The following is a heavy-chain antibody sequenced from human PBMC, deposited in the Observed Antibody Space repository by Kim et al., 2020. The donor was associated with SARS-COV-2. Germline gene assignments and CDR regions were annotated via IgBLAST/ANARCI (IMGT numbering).Heavy chain of an antibody. D-gene: IGHD3-22*01. V-gene: IGHV3-73*01. J-gene: IGHJ3*02. CDR1: GFTFSGSA. CDR2: IRSKANSYAT. Sequence: GGSLRLSCAASGFTFSGSAMHWVRQASGKGLEWVGRIRSKANSYATAYAASVKGRFTISRDDSKNTAYLQMNSLKTEDTAVYYCTRAPLYDSSGSSHKAFDIWGQGTMVTVSS. CDR3: TRAPLYDSSGSSHKAFDI.